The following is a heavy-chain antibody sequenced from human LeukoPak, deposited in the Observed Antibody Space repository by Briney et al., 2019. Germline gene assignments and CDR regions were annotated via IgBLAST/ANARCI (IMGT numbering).Heavy chain of an antibody. Sequence: GESLKISCQGSGYSFTTYWIGWVCQMPGKGLEWMGNIYPGDSDTRYSPSFKGQVTISADKSIRTAYLQWSSLKASDTAIYYCARRYNWNYANDYFGYWGQGTLVTVSS. CDR1: GYSFTTYW. CDR2: IYPGDSDT. CDR3: ARRYNWNYANDYFGY. J-gene: IGHJ4*02. D-gene: IGHD1-7*01. V-gene: IGHV5-51*01.